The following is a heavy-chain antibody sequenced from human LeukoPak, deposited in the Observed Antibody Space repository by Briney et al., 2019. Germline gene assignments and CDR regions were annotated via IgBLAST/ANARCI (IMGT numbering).Heavy chain of an antibody. CDR3: ASVLDYYDSSGYLDY. Sequence: PSETLSLTCTVSGGSISSSSYYWGWIRQPPGKGLEWIGSIYYSGSTYYNPSLKSRVTISVDTSKNQFSLKLSSVTAADTAVYYCASVLDYYDSSGYLDYWGQGTLVTVSS. V-gene: IGHV4-39*07. CDR2: IYYSGST. D-gene: IGHD3-22*01. CDR1: GGSISSSSYY. J-gene: IGHJ4*02.